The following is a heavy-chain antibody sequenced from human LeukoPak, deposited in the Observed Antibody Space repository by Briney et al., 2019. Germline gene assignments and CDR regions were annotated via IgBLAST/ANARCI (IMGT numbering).Heavy chain of an antibody. CDR1: GGSISSGSYY. CDR2: IYTSGST. J-gene: IGHJ4*02. D-gene: IGHD6-19*01. Sequence: EPSQTLSLTCTVSGGSISSGSYYWSWIRQPAGKGLEWIGRIYTSGSTNYNPSLKSRVTISVDTSKNQFSLKLSSVTAADTAVYYCARHPRVGSGWYWDYWGQGTLVTVSS. V-gene: IGHV4-61*02. CDR3: ARHPRVGSGWYWDY.